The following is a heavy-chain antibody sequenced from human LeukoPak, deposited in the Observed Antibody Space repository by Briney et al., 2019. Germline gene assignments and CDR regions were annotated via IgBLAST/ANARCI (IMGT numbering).Heavy chain of an antibody. V-gene: IGHV3-74*01. J-gene: IGHJ3*02. CDR3: ARALVAGVTLNALDI. CDR1: GFTFSSYS. Sequence: GGSLRLSXAASGFTFSSYSMNWVRQAPGKGLVWVARIQYDGSTTSYADSVKGRFTISRDNAKKTLYVQMNSLRAEDTAVYYCARALVAGVTLNALDIWGQGTMVTVSS. CDR2: IQYDGSTT. D-gene: IGHD2-15*01.